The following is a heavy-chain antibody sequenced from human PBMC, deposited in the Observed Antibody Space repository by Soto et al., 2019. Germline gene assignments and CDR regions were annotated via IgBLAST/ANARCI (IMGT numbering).Heavy chain of an antibody. V-gene: IGHV4-59*02. Sequence: QVQLQESGPGLMKPSETLSLTCTVSGGSVSSYYWSWVRQPPGKRPEWIAYIYNGGTTNYNPSLKSRLTISLDTSKNQFSRKLSSVTAADTAVYFWARGGPSSKWLDPWGQGIQVTVSS. CDR1: GGSVSSYY. CDR3: ARGGPSSKWLDP. J-gene: IGHJ5*02. CDR2: IYNGGTT.